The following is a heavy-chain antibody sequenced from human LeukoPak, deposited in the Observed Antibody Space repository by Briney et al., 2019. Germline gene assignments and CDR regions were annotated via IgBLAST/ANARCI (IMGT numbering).Heavy chain of an antibody. Sequence: GGSLRLSCAASGFTFSNAWMNWVRQAPGKGLEWVGRIKSKSDGGTTDYAAPVTGRFTISRDDSKNTLYLQMNSLKTEDTAVYYCTTEPRITMVRGVLGITDYWGQGTLVTVSS. D-gene: IGHD3-10*01. CDR3: TTEPRITMVRGVLGITDY. CDR1: GFTFSNAW. J-gene: IGHJ4*02. V-gene: IGHV3-15*01. CDR2: IKSKSDGGTT.